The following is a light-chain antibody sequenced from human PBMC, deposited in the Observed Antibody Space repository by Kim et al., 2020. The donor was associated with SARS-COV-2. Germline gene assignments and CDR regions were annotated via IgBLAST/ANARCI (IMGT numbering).Light chain of an antibody. CDR1: GGASASFY. CDR2: GAN. CDR3: QSLDSSNLWV. V-gene: IGLV6-57*03. J-gene: IGLJ3*02. Sequence: NFMLTQPPSVSESPGTTVTISCTRSGGASASFYVQWYQQRPGSAPTTVIYGANQRPPGVPDRFSASVAQSSGSASLTISGLKTEDEADYYCQSLDSSNLWVFGGGTQLTVL.